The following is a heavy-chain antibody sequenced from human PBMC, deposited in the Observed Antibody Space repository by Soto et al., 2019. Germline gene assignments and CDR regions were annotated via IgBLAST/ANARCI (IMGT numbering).Heavy chain of an antibody. V-gene: IGHV3-48*03. CDR2: ISSSGSTI. Sequence: PGGTLRLSCAASGFTFSSYEMNWVRQAPGKGLEWVSYISSSGSTIYYADSVKGRSTISRDNAKNSLYLQMNSLRAEDTAVYYCARDSFLSITMIVEYFDYWGQGTLVTVSS. J-gene: IGHJ4*02. CDR3: ARDSFLSITMIVEYFDY. D-gene: IGHD3-22*01. CDR1: GFTFSSYE.